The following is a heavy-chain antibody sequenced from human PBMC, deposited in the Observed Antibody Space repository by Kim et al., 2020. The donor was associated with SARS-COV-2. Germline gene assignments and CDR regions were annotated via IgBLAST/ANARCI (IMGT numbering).Heavy chain of an antibody. CDR3: ATEQTDSIGYFSWPFDI. Sequence: GGSLRLSCAASGFTFSSYVMYWVRQAPGRGLEWVAAEWYDGTNRYYADSVRGRFTISRDISKNTLYLQMNSLRAEDSAVYYCATEQTDSIGYFSWPFDIWGPGTLVTVSS. CDR2: EWYDGTNR. J-gene: IGHJ3*02. D-gene: IGHD3-22*01. V-gene: IGHV3-33*01. CDR1: GFTFSSYV.